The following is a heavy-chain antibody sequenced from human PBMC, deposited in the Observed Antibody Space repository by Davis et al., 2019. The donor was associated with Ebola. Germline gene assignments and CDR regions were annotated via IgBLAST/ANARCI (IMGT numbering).Heavy chain of an antibody. J-gene: IGHJ5*02. CDR2: IKQDGSEK. D-gene: IGHD6-19*01. V-gene: IGHV3-7*01. Sequence: GESPKTLCAASGFTFSSYWMSWVRQVPGKGLEWVGKIKQDGSEKYYLDSVKGRFTISRDHGKNSLYLQMNSLRAEDTAVYYCAKDSGWAMSPWGQGTLVTVSS. CDR1: GFTFSSYW. CDR3: AKDSGWAMSP.